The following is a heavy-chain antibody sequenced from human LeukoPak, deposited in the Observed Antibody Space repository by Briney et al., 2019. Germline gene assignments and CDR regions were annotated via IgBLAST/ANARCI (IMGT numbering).Heavy chain of an antibody. CDR2: IYTSGST. CDR3: ARAVGSGSFQTYYYYMDV. V-gene: IGHV4-4*07. D-gene: IGHD3-10*01. J-gene: IGHJ6*03. Sequence: NSSETLSLTCTVSGDSISSYYWSWIRQPAGKGLEWIGRIYTSGSTNYNPSLKSRVTMSVDTSKNQFSLKLSSVTAADTAVYYCARAVGSGSFQTYYYYMDVWGKGTTVTISS. CDR1: GDSISSYY.